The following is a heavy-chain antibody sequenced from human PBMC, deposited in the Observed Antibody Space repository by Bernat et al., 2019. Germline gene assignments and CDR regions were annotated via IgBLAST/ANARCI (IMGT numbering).Heavy chain of an antibody. CDR1: GFTFSSYA. V-gene: IGHV3-30-3*01. D-gene: IGHD3-3*01. CDR2: ISYDGSNK. J-gene: IGHJ4*02. CDR3: ARDDGGGAYDFWSGYYGSDY. Sequence: QVQLVESGGGVVQPGRSLRLSCAASGFTFSSYAMHWVCQAPGKGLEWVAVISYDGSNKYCADSVKGRFTISRDNSKNTLYLQMNSLRAEDTAVYYCARDDGGGAYDFWSGYYGSDYWGQGTLVTVSS.